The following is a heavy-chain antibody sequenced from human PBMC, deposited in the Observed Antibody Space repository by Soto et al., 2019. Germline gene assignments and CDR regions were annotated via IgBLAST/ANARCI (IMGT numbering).Heavy chain of an antibody. D-gene: IGHD2-2*01. CDR3: AKVGGTTSSNWCDP. V-gene: IGHV1-69*04. J-gene: IGHJ5*02. CDR1: GGPFSSYD. Sequence: QVQLVQSGAEVKKPGSSVKLSCKASGGPFSSYDISWVRQAPGQELEWVGRIIPILGRANNAQHFQGRVTITADTSTNTAYMELSSLTSEDTAVYYCAKVGGTTSSNWCDPWGHGTLVIVSS. CDR2: IIPILGRA.